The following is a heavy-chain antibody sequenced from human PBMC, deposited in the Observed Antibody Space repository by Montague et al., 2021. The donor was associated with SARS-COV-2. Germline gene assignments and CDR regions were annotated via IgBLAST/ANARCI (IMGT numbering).Heavy chain of an antibody. Sequence: SETLSLTCGVYGGSFSAYYWSWIRQSARSGLEWIAQICPRGTAHYNPSLESRVSISVDTSKNQFTLKLSSVTAADTAMYYCAREREVERAARTLVAFDLWGQGSMVTVSS. CDR3: AREREVERAARTLVAFDL. CDR2: ICPRGTA. V-gene: IGHV4-34*01. CDR1: GGSFSAYY. J-gene: IGHJ3*01. D-gene: IGHD1-1*01.